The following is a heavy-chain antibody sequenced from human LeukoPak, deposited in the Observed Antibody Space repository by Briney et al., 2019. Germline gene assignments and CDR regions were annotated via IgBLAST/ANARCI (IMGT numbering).Heavy chain of an antibody. CDR1: GFTLSRFA. CDR2: ISYDGSYK. Sequence: GGSLRLSCAASGFTLSRFAVHWVRQAPGKGLEWVAVISYDGSYKYYADSVQGRFTISRDNSKNTLYLQMNSLSTEDTAVYCCARVSGAEAATGGYFDRWGQRTLVTVSS. D-gene: IGHD6-13*01. CDR3: ARVSGAEAATGGYFDR. V-gene: IGHV3-30-3*01. J-gene: IGHJ4*02.